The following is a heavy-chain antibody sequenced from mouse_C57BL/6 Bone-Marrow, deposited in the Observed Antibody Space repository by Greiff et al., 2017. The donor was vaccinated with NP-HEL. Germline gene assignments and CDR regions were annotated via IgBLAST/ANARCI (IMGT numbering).Heavy chain of an antibody. CDR1: GYTFTSYW. D-gene: IGHD3-3*01. CDR3: ARKRAYFDV. CDR2: IDPSGSST. J-gene: IGHJ1*03. Sequence: VQLQQPGAELVMPGASVKLSCKASGYTFTSYWMHWVKQRPGQGLEWIGEIDPSGSSTNYNQKFKGKSTLTVDKSSSTAYMQLSSLTSEDSAVYYSARKRAYFDVWGTGTTVTVSS. V-gene: IGHV1-69*01.